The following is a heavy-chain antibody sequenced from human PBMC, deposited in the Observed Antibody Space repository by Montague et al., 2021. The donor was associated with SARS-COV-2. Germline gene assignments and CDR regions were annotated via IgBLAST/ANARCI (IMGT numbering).Heavy chain of an antibody. J-gene: IGHJ6*02. Sequence: SETLSLTCTVSGGSISSSSYYWGWIRQPPGKGLEWIGSIYYSGSTYYNPSLKSRVTISVDTSKNQFSLKLSSVTAADTAVYYCARVGRQPLVRVSGMDVWGQGTTVTVSS. V-gene: IGHV4-39*07. CDR2: IYYSGST. D-gene: IGHD6-13*01. CDR1: GGSISSSSYY. CDR3: ARVGRQPLVRVSGMDV.